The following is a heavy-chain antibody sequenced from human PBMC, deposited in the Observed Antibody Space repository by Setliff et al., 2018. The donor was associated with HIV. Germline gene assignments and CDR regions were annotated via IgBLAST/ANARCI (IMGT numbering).Heavy chain of an antibody. Sequence: GESLKISCKTSGYSFTTYWIGWVRQMPGKGLEWMALLYPGYSDIRYSPSFQSQVTVSADKSIGTAYLQWNSLKASDTALYFCARAPNSPYYSNFWYADHWGQGTRVTVSS. CDR1: GYSFTTYW. CDR3: ARAPNSPYYSNFWYADH. D-gene: IGHD3-22*01. J-gene: IGHJ5*02. CDR2: LYPGYSDI. V-gene: IGHV5-51*01.